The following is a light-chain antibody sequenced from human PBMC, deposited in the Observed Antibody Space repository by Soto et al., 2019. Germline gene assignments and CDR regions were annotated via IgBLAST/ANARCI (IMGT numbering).Light chain of an antibody. CDR2: YAS. CDR1: ESVHRN. Sequence: EMVMTQSPATLSVSPGERVTLSCRASESVHRNLAWYQQKPGQGPSLLIYYASTRATGVPDRFTGSGSGTEFPLTISSLQSEDFGVYPCQNYSNWPPTFGPGTKVEIK. J-gene: IGKJ3*01. V-gene: IGKV3-15*01. CDR3: QNYSNWPPT.